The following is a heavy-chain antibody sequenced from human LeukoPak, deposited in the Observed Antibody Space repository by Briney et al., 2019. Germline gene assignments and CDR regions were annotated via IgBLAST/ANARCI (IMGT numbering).Heavy chain of an antibody. V-gene: IGHV3-23*01. CDR2: VRGSGGTT. CDR3: ASRVVTSFDY. CDR1: GFTFSSYA. Sequence: GGSLRLSCAASGFTFSSYAMYWVRQAPGKGLEWVSVVRGSGGTTYYADSVKGRFTISRDNSKNTLYLQMNALRAEDTAVYYCASRVVTSFDYWGQGTLVTVSS. J-gene: IGHJ4*02. D-gene: IGHD3-3*01.